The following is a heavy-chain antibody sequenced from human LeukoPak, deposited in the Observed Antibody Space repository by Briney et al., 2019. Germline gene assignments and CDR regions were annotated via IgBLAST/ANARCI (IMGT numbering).Heavy chain of an antibody. D-gene: IGHD6-19*01. J-gene: IGHJ3*02. CDR3: ARDAVAGPHDAFDI. CDR1: GFTFSSYW. Sequence: AGGSLRLSCAASGFTFSSYWMHWVRQAPGKGLVWVSRINSAGSSTSYADSVKGRFTISRDNAKNSLYLQMNSLRAEDTAVYYCARDAVAGPHDAFDIWGQGTMVTVSS. V-gene: IGHV3-74*01. CDR2: INSAGSST.